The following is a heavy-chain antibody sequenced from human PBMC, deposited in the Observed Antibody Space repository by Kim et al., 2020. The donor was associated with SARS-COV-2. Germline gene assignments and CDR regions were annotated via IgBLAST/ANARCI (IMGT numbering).Heavy chain of an antibody. J-gene: IGHJ4*02. CDR3: ARDLLGAVVVTSDY. CDR2: VKQDGSEK. D-gene: IGHD3-22*01. V-gene: IGHV3-7*01. Sequence: GGSLRLSCAASGFTFSSYWISWVRQAPGKGLEWVANVKQDGSEKYYGDSVKGRFTISRDNAKNSLYLQMSSLRAEDTAVDYCARDLLGAVVVTSDYWGQGTLFTVSS. CDR1: GFTFSSYW.